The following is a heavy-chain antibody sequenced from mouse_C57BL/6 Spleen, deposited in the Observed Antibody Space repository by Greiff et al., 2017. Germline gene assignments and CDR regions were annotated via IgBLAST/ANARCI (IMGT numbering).Heavy chain of an antibody. V-gene: IGHV1-81*01. Sequence: QVQLKQSGAELARPGASVKLSCKASGYTFTSYGISWVKQRTGQGLEWIGEIYPRSGNTYYNEKFKGKATLTADKSSSTAYMELRSLTSEDSAVYFCARSDYDYDVGYWGQGTTLTVSS. CDR3: ARSDYDYDVGY. J-gene: IGHJ2*01. CDR2: IYPRSGNT. D-gene: IGHD2-4*01. CDR1: GYTFTSYG.